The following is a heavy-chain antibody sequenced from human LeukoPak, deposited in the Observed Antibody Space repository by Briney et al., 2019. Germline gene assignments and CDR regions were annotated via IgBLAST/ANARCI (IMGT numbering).Heavy chain of an antibody. CDR1: GYTFTGYY. CDR2: INPNSGGT. Sequence: ASVNVSCKASGYTFTGYYMHWVRHAPGQGLEWMGWINPNSGGTNYAQKFQGRVTMTRDTSISTAYMELSRLRSDDTAVYYCARDGGGDAASGRWGQGTLVTVSS. J-gene: IGHJ4*01. CDR3: ARDGGGDAASGR. D-gene: IGHD2-21*02. V-gene: IGHV1-2*02.